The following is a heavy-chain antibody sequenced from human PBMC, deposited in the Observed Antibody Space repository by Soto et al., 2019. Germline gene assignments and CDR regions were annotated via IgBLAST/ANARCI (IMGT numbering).Heavy chain of an antibody. J-gene: IGHJ4*02. CDR3: ARGLISGSHYSGGWYYFDS. D-gene: IGHD1-26*01. CDR2: INHSGSA. V-gene: IGHV4-34*01. CDR1: GGSFSGYI. Sequence: QVQLQQSGAGLLKPSETLSLTCDVYGGSFSGYIWTWIRQTPGKGLQWIGQINHSGSANYNPSLKSRVTISEHTSKSQFSLELSSVTAADTAVYYCARGLISGSHYSGGWYYFDSWGQGTQVTVSS.